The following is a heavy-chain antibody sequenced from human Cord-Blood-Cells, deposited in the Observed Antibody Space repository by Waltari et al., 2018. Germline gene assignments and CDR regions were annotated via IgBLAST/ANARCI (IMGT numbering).Heavy chain of an antibody. CDR2: IYYSGST. V-gene: IGHV4-59*01. CDR3: ARMSSSWYWFDP. D-gene: IGHD6-13*01. CDR1: GGSISSYY. J-gene: IGHJ5*02. Sequence: QVQLQESGPGLVKPSETLSLTCTVSGGSISSYYWSWIWQPPGKGLEWIGYIYYSGSTNYNPSLKSRVTISVDTSKNQFSLKLSSVTAADTAVYYCARMSSSWYWFDPWGQGTLVTVSS.